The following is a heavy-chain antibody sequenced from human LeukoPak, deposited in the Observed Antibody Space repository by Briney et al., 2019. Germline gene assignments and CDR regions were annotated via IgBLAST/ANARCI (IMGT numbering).Heavy chain of an antibody. CDR3: ARAKQGDCSSTSCYFGYYYYYMDV. J-gene: IGHJ6*03. Sequence: PSETLTLTYTVSGGSISSYYWSWIRQPPGKGLEWIGYIYYSGSTNYNPSLKSRVAISVDTSKNQFSLKLSSVTAADTAVYYCARAKQGDCSSTSCYFGYYYYYMDVWGKGTTVTVSS. CDR1: GGSISSYY. D-gene: IGHD2-2*01. V-gene: IGHV4-59*01. CDR2: IYYSGST.